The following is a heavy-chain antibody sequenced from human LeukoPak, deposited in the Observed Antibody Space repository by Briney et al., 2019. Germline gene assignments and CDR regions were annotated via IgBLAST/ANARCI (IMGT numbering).Heavy chain of an antibody. D-gene: IGHD3-3*01. CDR3: ARTRASGRRFLSFDI. CDR2: IYSGGST. Sequence: PGGSLRLSCAASGFTVSSNYMSWVRQAPGKGLEWVSVIYSGGSTYYADSLKGRFTISRDNSKNTLYLQMNSLRAEDTAVYYCARTRASGRRFLSFDIWGQGTMVTVSS. J-gene: IGHJ3*02. CDR1: GFTVSSNY. V-gene: IGHV3-53*01.